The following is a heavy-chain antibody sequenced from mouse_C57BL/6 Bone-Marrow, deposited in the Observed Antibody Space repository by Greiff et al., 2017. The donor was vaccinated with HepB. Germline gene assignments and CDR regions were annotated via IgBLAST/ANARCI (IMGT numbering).Heavy chain of an antibody. CDR3: TYYYRFAY. V-gene: IGHV1-15*01. J-gene: IGHJ3*01. Sequence: VQLQQSGAELVRPGASVTLSCKASGYTFTDYEMHWVKQTLVHGLEWIGAIDPETGGTAYNQKFKGKAILTADKSSSTAYMELRSLTSEDSAVYYCTYYYRFAYWGQGTLVTVSA. D-gene: IGHD1-1*01. CDR1: GYTFTDYE. CDR2: IDPETGGT.